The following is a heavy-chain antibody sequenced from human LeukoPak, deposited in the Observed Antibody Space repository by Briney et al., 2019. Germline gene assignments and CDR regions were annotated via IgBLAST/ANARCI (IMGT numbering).Heavy chain of an antibody. J-gene: IGHJ4*02. CDR3: ARDWAGVLWFGESLDY. CDR2: IYYSGST. V-gene: IGHV4-39*07. Sequence: SETLSLTCTVSGGSISSSSYYWGWIRQPPGKGLEWIGSIYYSGSTYYNPSLKSRVTISVDTSKNQFSLKLSSVTAADTAVYYCARDWAGVLWFGESLDYWGQGTLVTVSS. D-gene: IGHD3-10*01. CDR1: GGSISSSSYY.